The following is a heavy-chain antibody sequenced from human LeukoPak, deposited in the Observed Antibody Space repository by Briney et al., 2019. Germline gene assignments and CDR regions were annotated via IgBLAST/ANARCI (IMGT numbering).Heavy chain of an antibody. CDR2: FDPEDGET. V-gene: IGHV1-24*01. D-gene: IGHD2-2*01. Sequence: ASVKASCKVSGYTLTELSMHWVRQAPGKGLEWMGGFDPEDGETIYAQKFRGRVTMTEDTSTDTAYMELSSLRSEDTAVYYCATVVVPAAPLDYWGQGTLVTVSS. J-gene: IGHJ4*02. CDR1: GYTLTELS. CDR3: ATVVVPAAPLDY.